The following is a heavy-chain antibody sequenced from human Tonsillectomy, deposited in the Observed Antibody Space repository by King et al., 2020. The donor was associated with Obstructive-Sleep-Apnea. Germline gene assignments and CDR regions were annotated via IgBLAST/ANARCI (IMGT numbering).Heavy chain of an antibody. Sequence: GGGWVWPGRSLRLSCAAAGFTFDDYAMHWGRQAPGKGLEWVSGISWKSGSIGYADAVKGRVTISRDNAQNSLYLQMNSLRAEDTALYYCAKDNSGGPYYGMDVWGQGTTVTVSS. V-gene: IGHV3-9*01. J-gene: IGHJ6*02. D-gene: IGHD6-19*01. CDR3: AKDNSGGPYYGMDV. CDR2: ISWKSGSI. CDR1: GFTFDDYA.